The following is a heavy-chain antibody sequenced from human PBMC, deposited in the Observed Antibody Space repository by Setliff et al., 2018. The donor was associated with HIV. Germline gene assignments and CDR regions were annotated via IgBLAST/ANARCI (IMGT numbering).Heavy chain of an antibody. V-gene: IGHV1-8*02. D-gene: IGHD3-3*01. CDR1: GYTFTNYD. J-gene: IGHJ5*02. CDR2: MNPNSGNT. CDR3: ARGHLDYNFWDEVLGNWFDP. Sequence: ASVKVSCKASGYTFTNYDINWVRQAPGQGLEWMGWMNPNSGNTGYAQKFQGGVTMTRNTSIRTAYMELSSLRSEDTAVYYGARGHLDYNFWDEVLGNWFDPWGQGTLVTVSS.